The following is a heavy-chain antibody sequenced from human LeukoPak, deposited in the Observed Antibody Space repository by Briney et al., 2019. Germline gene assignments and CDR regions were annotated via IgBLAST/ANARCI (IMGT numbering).Heavy chain of an antibody. D-gene: IGHD3-10*01. CDR1: GFTFSGSA. Sequence: GGSLRLSCAASGFTFSGSAMHWVRQASGKGLEWVGRIRSKANSYATAYAASVKGRFTISRDDSKNTLYLQMNSLRAEDTAVYYCARGDGSGSYEYAFDIWGQGTMVTVSS. CDR3: ARGDGSGSYEYAFDI. J-gene: IGHJ3*02. V-gene: IGHV3-73*01. CDR2: IRSKANSYAT.